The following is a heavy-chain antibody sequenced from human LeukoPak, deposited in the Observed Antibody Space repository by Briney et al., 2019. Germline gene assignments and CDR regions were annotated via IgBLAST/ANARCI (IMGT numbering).Heavy chain of an antibody. Sequence: GGSLRLSCAASGFTFSRSAMTWVRQTPGKGLDWVSSISSSGNTYYADSVKGRFTISRNNSKNMLYLQMNSLRAEDTAVYYCVKGRISEDGLDFWGQGTLVTVSS. CDR2: ISSSGNT. D-gene: IGHD6-13*01. J-gene: IGHJ4*02. CDR1: GFTFSRSA. CDR3: VKGRISEDGLDF. V-gene: IGHV3-23*01.